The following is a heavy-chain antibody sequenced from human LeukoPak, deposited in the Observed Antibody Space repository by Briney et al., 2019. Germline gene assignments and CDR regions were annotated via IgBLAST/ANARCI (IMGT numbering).Heavy chain of an antibody. D-gene: IGHD3-10*01. CDR2: MNPNSGNT. V-gene: IGHV1-8*01. Sequence: GASVKVSCKASGYTFTSYDINWVRQATGQGLEWMGWMNPNSGNTGYAQKFQGRVTMTRNTSISTAYMELSSLRSEDTAVYYCARGSLLLWFGELSGWFDPWGQGTLVTVSS. CDR3: ARGSLLLWFGELSGWFDP. J-gene: IGHJ5*02. CDR1: GYTFTSYD.